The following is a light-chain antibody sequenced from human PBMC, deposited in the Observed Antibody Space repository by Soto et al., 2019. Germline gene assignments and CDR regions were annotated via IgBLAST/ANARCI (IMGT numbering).Light chain of an antibody. V-gene: IGLV2-14*03. J-gene: IGLJ2*01. CDR1: NSDVGGSNY. Sequence: QSALTQPASVSGSPGQSITISCSGTNSDVGGSNYVSWYQQHPGEAPTLMIYDVSYRPSGVSNRFSGSKSGNTASLTISGLQAKDEADYVCSSYTSSSPGVVFCGGNKVTVL. CDR3: SSYTSSSPGVV. CDR2: DVS.